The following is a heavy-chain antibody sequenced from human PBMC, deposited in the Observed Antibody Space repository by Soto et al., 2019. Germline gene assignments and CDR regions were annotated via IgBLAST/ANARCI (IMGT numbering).Heavy chain of an antibody. V-gene: IGHV2-5*02. D-gene: IGHD4-17*01. CDR2: TYWDDDK. Sequence: QITLKESGPPLVKPTQTLTLTCTFSGFSLSTSGVGVGWIRQPPGKALEWLALTYWDDDKRYSPSLKSRLTITKDTAKHQVVLTMTNMDPVDTATYYCAHRQRTVYFDYWGQGTLVTVSS. J-gene: IGHJ4*02. CDR1: GFSLSTSGVG. CDR3: AHRQRTVYFDY.